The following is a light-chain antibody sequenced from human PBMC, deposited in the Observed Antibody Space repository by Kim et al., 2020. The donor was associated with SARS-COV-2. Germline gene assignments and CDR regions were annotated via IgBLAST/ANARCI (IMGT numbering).Light chain of an antibody. V-gene: IGKV1-5*03. J-gene: IGKJ1*01. CDR3: QQYDGHPET. Sequence: GYRVTISCRARPTIHIWLAWFQQKPGKAPRVLMYKASTLESGVPSRFSGSGSGTEFTLTINSLQPEESATYYCQQYDGHPETFGQGTKV. CDR1: PTIHIW. CDR2: KAS.